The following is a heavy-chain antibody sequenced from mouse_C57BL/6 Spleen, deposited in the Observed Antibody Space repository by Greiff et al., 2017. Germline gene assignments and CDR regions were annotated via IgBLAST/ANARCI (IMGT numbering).Heavy chain of an antibody. J-gene: IGHJ2*01. CDR3: AILYGYDGY. D-gene: IGHD2-2*01. CDR1: GFTFSSYA. Sequence: EVKLMESGGGLVKPAGSLKLSCAASGFTFSSYAMSWVRQTPEKRLEWVATISDGGSYTYYPDNVKGLFNISRDNAKNDLYLQMSHLKSEDTAMYYCAILYGYDGYWGQGTTLTVSA. V-gene: IGHV5-4*03. CDR2: ISDGGSYT.